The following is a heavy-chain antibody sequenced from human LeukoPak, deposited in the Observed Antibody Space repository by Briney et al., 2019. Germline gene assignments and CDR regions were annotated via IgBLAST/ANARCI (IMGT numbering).Heavy chain of an antibody. CDR1: GFTFSSYA. J-gene: IGHJ4*02. Sequence: GGSLRLSCGASGFTFSSYAMTWFRQAPGKGLEWVSAISSNDDNTHYADSVRGRFAISRDNSKNTLFLQMNNLRAEDTAIYYCAKHKENYGDSCLDDYWGQGTLVTVSS. D-gene: IGHD4-17*01. CDR3: AKHKENYGDSCLDDY. V-gene: IGHV3-23*01. CDR2: ISSNDDNT.